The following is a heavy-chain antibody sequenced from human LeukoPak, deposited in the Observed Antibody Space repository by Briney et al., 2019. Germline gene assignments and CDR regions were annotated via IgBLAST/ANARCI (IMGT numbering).Heavy chain of an antibody. CDR2: ISYDGSNK. CDR3: AKGGQQLVLYYFDY. D-gene: IGHD6-13*01. Sequence: PGGSLRLSCAASGFTFSSYGMHWVRQAPGKGLEWVAVISYDGSNKYYADSVKGRFTISRDNSKNTLYLQMNSLRAEDTAVYYCAKGGQQLVLYYFDYWGQGTLVTVSS. CDR1: GFTFSSYG. V-gene: IGHV3-30*18. J-gene: IGHJ4*02.